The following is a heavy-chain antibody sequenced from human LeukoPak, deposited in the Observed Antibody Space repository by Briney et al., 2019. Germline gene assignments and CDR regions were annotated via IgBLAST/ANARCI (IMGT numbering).Heavy chain of an antibody. J-gene: IGHJ6*04. CDR2: ISSSGSTI. CDR1: GFTFSSYK. V-gene: IGHV3-48*03. Sequence: GGSLRLSCAASGFTFSSYKMNWVRQAPGKGLEWVSYISSSGSTIYYADSVKGRFTISRDNAKNSLYLQMNSLRAEDTAVYYCAELGITMIGGVWGKGTTVTISS. D-gene: IGHD3-10*02. CDR3: AELGITMIGGV.